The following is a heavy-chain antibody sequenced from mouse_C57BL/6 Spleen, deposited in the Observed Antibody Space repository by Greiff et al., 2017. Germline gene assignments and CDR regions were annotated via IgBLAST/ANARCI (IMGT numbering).Heavy chain of an antibody. V-gene: IGHV1-82*01. Sequence: QVQLQQSGPELVKPGASVKISCKASGYAFSSSWMNWVKQRPGKGLEWIGRIYPGDGDTNYNGKFKGKATLTADKSSITAYMQRSSLTAEDSAVYFCARANWGSMDYWGQGTSVTVSS. J-gene: IGHJ4*01. CDR2: IYPGDGDT. CDR3: ARANWGSMDY. CDR1: GYAFSSSW. D-gene: IGHD4-1*01.